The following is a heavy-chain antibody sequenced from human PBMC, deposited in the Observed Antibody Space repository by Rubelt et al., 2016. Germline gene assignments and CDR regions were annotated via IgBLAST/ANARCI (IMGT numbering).Heavy chain of an antibody. CDR2: INHSGST. V-gene: IGHV4-34*01. J-gene: IGHJ3*02. D-gene: IGHD3-3*01. CDR3: ARGGWQYYDCWSGYPPAFDI. CDR1: GGSFSGYY. Sequence: QVQLQQWGAGLLKPSETLSLTCAVYGGSFSGYYWSWIRQPPGKGLEWIGEINHSGSTNYNPSLKGGVCISVDMSEIQFSLKLSSVTAADTAVYYCARGGWQYYDCWSGYPPAFDIWGQGTMVTDSS.